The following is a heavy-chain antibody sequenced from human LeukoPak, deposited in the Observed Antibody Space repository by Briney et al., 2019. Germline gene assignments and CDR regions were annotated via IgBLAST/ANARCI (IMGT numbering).Heavy chain of an antibody. Sequence: GASVKVSCKASGYTFTSYGINWVRQAPGQGLEWMGWISAYNGDTNYAQKLQGRVTMTTDTSTSTAYMELRSLRSDDTAVYYCARGRFGELRRYYYYMDVWGKGTTVTVSS. D-gene: IGHD3-10*01. V-gene: IGHV1-18*01. CDR1: GYTFTSYG. J-gene: IGHJ6*03. CDR3: ARGRFGELRRYYYYMDV. CDR2: ISAYNGDT.